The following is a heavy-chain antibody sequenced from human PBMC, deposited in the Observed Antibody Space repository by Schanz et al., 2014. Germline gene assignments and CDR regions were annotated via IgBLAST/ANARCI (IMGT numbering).Heavy chain of an antibody. CDR1: GYTFTNFF. V-gene: IGHV1-46*03. CDR3: GRGFSRSYIDF. D-gene: IGHD6-6*01. CDR2: INPSGGGT. Sequence: QVHLVQSGAEVHKPGASLKISCKASGYTFTNFFLHWVRQAPGQGLEWMGIINPSGGGTSYALRFQDRVTVTRDTSRSTVYMELSSLRSDDTAVYYCGRGFSRSYIDFWGQGTLITVSS. J-gene: IGHJ4*02.